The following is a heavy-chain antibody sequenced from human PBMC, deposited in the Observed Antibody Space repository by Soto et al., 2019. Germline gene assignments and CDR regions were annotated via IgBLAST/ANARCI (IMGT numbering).Heavy chain of an antibody. CDR1: GGSVSSGSYY. Sequence: PSETLSLTCTVSGGSVSSGSYYWSWIRQPPGKGLEWIGYIYYSGSTNYNPSLKSRVTISVDTSKNQFSLKLSSVTAADTAVYYCARFLVGASRGGWFDPWGQGTLVTVS. CDR3: ARFLVGASRGGWFDP. CDR2: IYYSGST. D-gene: IGHD1-26*01. V-gene: IGHV4-61*01. J-gene: IGHJ5*02.